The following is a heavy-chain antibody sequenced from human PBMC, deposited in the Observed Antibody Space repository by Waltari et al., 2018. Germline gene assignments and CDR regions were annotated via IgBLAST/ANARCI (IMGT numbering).Heavy chain of an antibody. CDR1: GDSITSSF. CDR3: ARPLPGTTMIFDS. D-gene: IGHD1-1*01. CDR2: IYYTGSI. J-gene: IGHJ4*02. Sequence: QVQLQESGPGLVKPSETLSLTCTVSGDSITSSFWSWLRLAPGRGLEWIGYIYYTGSITYNPPLKSRVTMSVDTSKNQFALRLSSVTAADTAVYYCARPLPGTTMIFDSWGQGTLVTVSS. V-gene: IGHV4-59*08.